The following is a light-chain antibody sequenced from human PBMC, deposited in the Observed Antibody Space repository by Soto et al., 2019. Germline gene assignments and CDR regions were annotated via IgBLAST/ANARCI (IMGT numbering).Light chain of an antibody. V-gene: IGLV2-18*02. CDR1: SSDIGTYNR. Sequence: SALAQPASVSGSPGQSITISCIGTSSDIGTYNRVSWYQQPPGTVPKLIIYEVNNRPSGVPDRFSGSKSGNTASLIISGLQAEDEADYYCNSFTTSNTYVFGTGTKVTVL. CDR2: EVN. J-gene: IGLJ1*01. CDR3: NSFTTSNTYV.